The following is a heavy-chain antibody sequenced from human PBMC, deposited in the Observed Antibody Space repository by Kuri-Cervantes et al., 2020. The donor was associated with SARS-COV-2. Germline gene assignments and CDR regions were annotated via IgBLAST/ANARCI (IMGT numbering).Heavy chain of an antibody. CDR1: GGSISSHY. CDR3: TRAGYDNSGYYYSFDF. D-gene: IGHD3-22*01. V-gene: IGHV4-59*11. Sequence: ESLKISCTVSGGSISSHYWSWIRQPPGKGLEWIGYVYSSGCTNYSPSLKSLVTMSVDTSKNQFSLKLTSVTAADTAVYSCTRAGYDNSGYYYSFDFWGQGTLVTVSS. CDR2: VYSSGCT. J-gene: IGHJ4*02.